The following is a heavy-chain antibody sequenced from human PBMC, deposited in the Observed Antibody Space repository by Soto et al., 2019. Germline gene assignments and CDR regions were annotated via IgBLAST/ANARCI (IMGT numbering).Heavy chain of an antibody. CDR3: ARVPGP. V-gene: IGHV4-31*03. CDR2: IYHSGST. Sequence: SETLSLTCTVSGGSISSCGYYWSWIRQHPGKGLERIGYIYHSGSTYYDPSLKSRVTISVDTSKNQFSLKVSSVTAADTAVYYCARVPGPWGQGTLVTVS. J-gene: IGHJ5*02. CDR1: GGSISSCGYY.